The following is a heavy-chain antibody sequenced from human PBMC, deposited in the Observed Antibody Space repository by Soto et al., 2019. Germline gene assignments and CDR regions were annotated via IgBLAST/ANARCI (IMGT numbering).Heavy chain of an antibody. CDR3: ASGWNAYYA. Sequence: LRLSCAASGFTFSSYWMTWVRQAPGKGLEWVASIKPDGSQKYYVGSVKGRFSISRDNAKDSLDLQLNSLRAEDTAVYFCASGWNAYYAWGQGTLVTVS. CDR2: IKPDGSQK. CDR1: GFTFSSYW. D-gene: IGHD3-3*01. J-gene: IGHJ5*02. V-gene: IGHV3-7*01.